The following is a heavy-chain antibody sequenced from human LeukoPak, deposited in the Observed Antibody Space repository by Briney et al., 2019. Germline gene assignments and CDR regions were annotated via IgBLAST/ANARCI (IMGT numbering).Heavy chain of an antibody. CDR3: ARDRHYYYGMDV. Sequence: GVLRLSCAASGFTVSSNYMSWVPQAPGKGLEWVSVIYSGGSTYYADSVKGRFTISRDNSKNTLYLQMNSLRAEDTAVYYCARDRHYYYGMDVWGQGTTVTVSS. CDR2: IYSGGST. V-gene: IGHV3-53*01. J-gene: IGHJ6*02. CDR1: GFTVSSNY.